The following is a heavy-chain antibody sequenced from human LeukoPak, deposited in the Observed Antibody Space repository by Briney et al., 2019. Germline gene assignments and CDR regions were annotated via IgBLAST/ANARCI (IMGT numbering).Heavy chain of an antibody. Sequence: SVKVSCKASGGTFSSYAISWVQQAPGQGLEWMGGIIPIFGTANYAQKFQGRVTITTDESTSTAYMELSSLRSEDTAVYYCASPRTYYYDSSGSGPPHYWGQGTLVTVSS. V-gene: IGHV1-69*05. D-gene: IGHD3-22*01. CDR3: ASPRTYYYDSSGSGPPHY. CDR2: IIPIFGTA. CDR1: GGTFSSYA. J-gene: IGHJ4*02.